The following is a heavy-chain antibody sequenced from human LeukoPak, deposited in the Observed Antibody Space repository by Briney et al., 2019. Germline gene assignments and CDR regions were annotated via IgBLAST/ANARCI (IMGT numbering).Heavy chain of an antibody. Sequence: SETLSLTCAVYGGSFSDYYWSWIRQPPGKGLEWIGEINHSGSTNYNPSLKSRVTISVDTSKNQFSLKLSSVTAADTAVYYCARLMAGGYDRPTYYYYYMDVWGKGTTVTISS. J-gene: IGHJ6*03. CDR1: GGSFSDYY. CDR2: INHSGST. CDR3: ARLMAGGYDRPTYYYYYMDV. D-gene: IGHD5-12*01. V-gene: IGHV4-34*01.